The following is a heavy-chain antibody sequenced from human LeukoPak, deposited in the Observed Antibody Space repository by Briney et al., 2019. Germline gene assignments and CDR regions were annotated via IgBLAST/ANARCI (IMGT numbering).Heavy chain of an antibody. Sequence: ASVKVSCKASDYTFSTYVISWVRQAPGQGPEWMGWICPYKGNAIYAQKLQGRVTMTTDTSTGTAYMELRSLTSDDTAVYYCATAKDYDKYVLGYFDYWGQGTLVTVSS. CDR1: DYTFSTYV. CDR3: ATAKDYDKYVLGYFDY. CDR2: ICPYKGNA. J-gene: IGHJ4*02. D-gene: IGHD3-16*01. V-gene: IGHV1-18*01.